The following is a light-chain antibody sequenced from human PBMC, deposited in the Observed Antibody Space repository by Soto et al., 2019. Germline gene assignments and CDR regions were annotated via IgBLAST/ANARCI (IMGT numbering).Light chain of an antibody. CDR1: SSDVGAYDF. V-gene: IGLV2-14*01. Sequence: QSALTQPASVSGSPGQSITISCTGTSSDVGAYDFVSWYQHYPGKAPKLVTFDVTHRPPGISDRFSGSKSANTASLTISGLQAEDEAFYYCSSYPTRRTLVFGGGTKLTVL. CDR2: DVT. CDR3: SSYPTRRTLV. J-gene: IGLJ2*01.